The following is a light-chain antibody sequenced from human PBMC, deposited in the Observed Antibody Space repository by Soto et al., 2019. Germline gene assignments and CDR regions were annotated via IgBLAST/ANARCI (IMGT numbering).Light chain of an antibody. CDR3: QKYNGALA. CDR1: QGISNY. Sequence: DIQMTQSPSSLSASVGDRVTITCRASQGISNYLAWYQQKPGKVLKLLIYAASTLQSGVPSRFSGSASGTDFTLTISSLQPEDVATYYCQKYNGALAFGQGTRLEI. V-gene: IGKV1-27*01. CDR2: AAS. J-gene: IGKJ5*01.